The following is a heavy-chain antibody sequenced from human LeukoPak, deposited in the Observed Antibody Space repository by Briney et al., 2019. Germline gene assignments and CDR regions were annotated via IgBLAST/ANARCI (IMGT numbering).Heavy chain of an antibody. CDR2: IFYSGDT. Sequence: SDTLSLTCPVAGDSVGNDKCVWIGHRRGTRKEWIGYIFYSGDTNYTPSVKSRVTISVDTSKNQFSLSPSSVTAADTAVYYCARHSGGSPHYFDYWGQGTLVTVSS. CDR3: ARHSGGSPHYFDY. V-gene: IGHV4-59*08. J-gene: IGHJ4*02. CDR1: GDSVGNDK. D-gene: IGHD1-26*01.